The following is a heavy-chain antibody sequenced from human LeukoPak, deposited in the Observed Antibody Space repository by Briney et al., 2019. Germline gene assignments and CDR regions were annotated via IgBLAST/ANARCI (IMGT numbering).Heavy chain of an antibody. D-gene: IGHD3-22*01. CDR2: ISTSGST. V-gene: IGHV3-53*01. CDR3: TRIFYYETGGYYPDH. Sequence: PGGSLRLSCAASGFTVSSNYMSWVRQAPGKGLEWVSVISTSGSTYYADSVKGRFTISRDNSMNTLSLQMTSLRAEDTAVYYCTRIFYYETGGYYPDHWGQGTLVTVSS. J-gene: IGHJ4*02. CDR1: GFTVSSNY.